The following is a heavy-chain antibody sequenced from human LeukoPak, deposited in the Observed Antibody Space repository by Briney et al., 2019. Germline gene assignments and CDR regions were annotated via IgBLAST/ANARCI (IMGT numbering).Heavy chain of an antibody. D-gene: IGHD3-16*01. V-gene: IGHV3-11*03. CDR3: ARNLGSDYYYGMDV. J-gene: IGHJ6*02. CDR2: ITSSSSYT. Sequence: GGSLRLSCAASGLTFSDYYMSWLRQAPGKGLEWVSYITSSSSYTIYADSVKGRFTISRDNAKNSLYLQMNRLRAEDTAVYYCARNLGSDYYYGMDVWGQGTTVTVSS. CDR1: GLTFSDYY.